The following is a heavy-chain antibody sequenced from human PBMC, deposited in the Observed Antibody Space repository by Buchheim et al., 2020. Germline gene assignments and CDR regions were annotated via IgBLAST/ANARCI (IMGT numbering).Heavy chain of an antibody. Sequence: QVQLVQSGAEVKKPGASVKVSCKASGYTFTSYGINWVRQAPGQGLEWMGWISAYNDNTQYAQNLQGRVTMSTDTSTSTAYMELRSLRSDDTAVYYCAKAYSSSWGSYHYYMDVWGKGNT. D-gene: IGHD6-13*01. V-gene: IGHV1-18*04. CDR2: ISAYNDNT. CDR3: AKAYSSSWGSYHYYMDV. CDR1: GYTFTSYG. J-gene: IGHJ6*03.